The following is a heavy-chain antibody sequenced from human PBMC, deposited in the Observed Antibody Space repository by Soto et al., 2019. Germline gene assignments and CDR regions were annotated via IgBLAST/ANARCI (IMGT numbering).Heavy chain of an antibody. D-gene: IGHD2-15*01. CDR3: ARDDVLCDGGRCYGVPLAV. CDR2: ISGSGGST. V-gene: IGHV3-23*01. CDR1: GFTFSSYA. J-gene: IGHJ6*04. Sequence: PGGSLRLSCAASGFTFSSYAMRWVRQAPGKGLEWVSAISGSGGSTYYADSVKGRFTISRDKSKNTLYLQMDSLRAEDTAVYYCARDDVLCDGGRCYGVPLAVWGKGTTVTVSS.